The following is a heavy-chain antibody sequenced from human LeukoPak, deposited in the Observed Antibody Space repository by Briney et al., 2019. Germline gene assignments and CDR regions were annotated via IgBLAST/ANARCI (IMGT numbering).Heavy chain of an antibody. CDR3: ARDLIGFSVWFDP. CDR1: GYTFTGYY. V-gene: IGHV1-2*02. J-gene: IGHJ5*02. CDR2: INPNSGGA. D-gene: IGHD5/OR15-5a*01. Sequence: ASVKVSCKASGYTFTGYYMHWVRQAPGQGLEWMGWINPNSGGANYAQRFQGRVTMTRDTSISTAYMELSRLRSDDTAVYYCARDLIGFSVWFDPWGQGTLVTVSS.